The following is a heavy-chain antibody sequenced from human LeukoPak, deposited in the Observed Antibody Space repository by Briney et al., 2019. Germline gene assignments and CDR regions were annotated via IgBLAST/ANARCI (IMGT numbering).Heavy chain of an antibody. CDR2: VYYSGNT. CDR3: ARGGAVARIYDAFDL. V-gene: IGHV4-59*01. Sequence: SETLSLTCTVSGGSISHYNWTWIRQPPGKGLECIGYVYYSGNTNYNPSLKSRVIISVGTSKNQFSLKLNSVTAADTAVYYCARGGAVARIYDAFDLWGQGTMVTVSS. D-gene: IGHD6-19*01. CDR1: GGSISHYN. J-gene: IGHJ3*01.